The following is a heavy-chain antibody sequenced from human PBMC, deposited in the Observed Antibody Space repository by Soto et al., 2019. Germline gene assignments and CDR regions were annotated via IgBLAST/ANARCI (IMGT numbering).Heavy chain of an antibody. V-gene: IGHV4-31*03. J-gene: IGHJ5*02. CDR3: ARTPSLYEMVVVTANTNRFDP. Sequence: SETLSLTCTVSGGSIGSGGYYWGWIRHHPGKGLEWIGYIYYSGSTYYNPSLKSRVTISVDTSENQFSLKLSSVTAADTAVYYCARTPSLYEMVVVTANTNRFDPRGQRTLVPVAS. CDR1: GGSIGSGGYY. CDR2: IYYSGST. D-gene: IGHD2-21*02.